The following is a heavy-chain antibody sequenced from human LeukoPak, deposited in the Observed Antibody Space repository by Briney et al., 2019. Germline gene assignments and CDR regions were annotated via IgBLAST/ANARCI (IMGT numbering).Heavy chain of an antibody. V-gene: IGHV3-21*01. J-gene: IGHJ6*02. Sequence: GGSLRLSCAASGFTFSAYIMSWVRQAPGKGLEWVSSISSGSTYIYDADSLKDRFTISRDNAKNSLHLQMSSLRAEDTAVYYCARERTCSSASCPLDVWGQGTTVTVSS. CDR3: ARERTCSSASCPLDV. CDR2: ISSGSTYI. CDR1: GFTFSAYI. D-gene: IGHD2-2*01.